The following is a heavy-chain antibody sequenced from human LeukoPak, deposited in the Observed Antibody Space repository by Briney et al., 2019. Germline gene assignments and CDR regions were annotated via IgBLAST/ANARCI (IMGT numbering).Heavy chain of an antibody. D-gene: IGHD6-13*01. CDR2: IYSGGST. CDR3: ARGLEAVTGTQGYSDY. J-gene: IGHJ4*02. CDR1: GFTVSSNY. Sequence: QSGGSLRLSCAASGFTVSSNYMSWVRQAPGKGLEWVSVIYSGGSTYYADSVKGRFTISRDNSKNTLHLEMNSLRVEDTAMYYCARGLEAVTGTQGYSDYWGQGILVTVSS. V-gene: IGHV3-53*01.